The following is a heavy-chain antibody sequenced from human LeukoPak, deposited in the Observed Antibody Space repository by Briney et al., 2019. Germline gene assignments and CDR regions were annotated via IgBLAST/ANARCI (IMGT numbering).Heavy chain of an antibody. CDR1: VYTYSSYD. Sequence: GPTVNVLCRACVYTYSSYDTNCVPGARGQALEGMRGMNSNSGNTGYAQKFQGRVTMTRNTSTSTAYMELSSLRSEDTAVYYCARGRRQYYDCSGYYFDGWGKGAMVTVAS. D-gene: IGHD3-22*01. CDR3: ARGRRQYYDCSGYYFDG. CDR2: MNSNSGNT. V-gene: IGHV1-8*01. J-gene: IGHJ4*02.